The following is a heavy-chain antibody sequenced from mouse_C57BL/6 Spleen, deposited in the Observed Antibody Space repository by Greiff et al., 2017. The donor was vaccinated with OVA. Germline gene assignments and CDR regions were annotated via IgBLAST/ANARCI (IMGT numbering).Heavy chain of an antibody. D-gene: IGHD2-5*01. CDR3: ARSGGYSNYAMDY. CDR2: IDPANGNT. V-gene: IGHV14-3*01. Sequence: EVKLVESVAELVRPGASVKLSCTASGFNIKNTYMHWVKQRPEQGLEWIGRIDPANGNTKYAPKFQGKATITADTSSNTAYLQLSSLTSEDTAIYYCARSGGYSNYAMDYWGQGTSVTVSS. CDR1: GFNIKNTY. J-gene: IGHJ4*01.